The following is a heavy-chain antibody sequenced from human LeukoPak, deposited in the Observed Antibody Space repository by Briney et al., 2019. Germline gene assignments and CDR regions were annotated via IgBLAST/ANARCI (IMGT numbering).Heavy chain of an antibody. CDR2: ISWNSGSI. CDR1: GFTFDDYA. D-gene: IGHD3-10*01. Sequence: PGGSLRLSCAASGFTFDDYAMHWVRQAPGKGLEWVSGISWNSGSIGYADSVKGRFTISRDNSKNTLYLQMNSLRAEDTAVYYCARDHLLLWFGELRYYYYYGMDVWGQGTTVTVSS. V-gene: IGHV3-9*01. J-gene: IGHJ6*02. CDR3: ARDHLLLWFGELRYYYYYGMDV.